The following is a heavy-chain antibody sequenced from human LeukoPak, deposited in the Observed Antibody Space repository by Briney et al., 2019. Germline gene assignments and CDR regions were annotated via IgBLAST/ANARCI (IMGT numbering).Heavy chain of an antibody. CDR1: GYTFTSYA. V-gene: IGHV7-4-1*02. CDR2: INTNTGNP. J-gene: IGHJ3*02. CDR3: ARVGRGDSRPKPQDAFDI. D-gene: IGHD3-22*01. Sequence: ASVEVSCKASGYTFTSYAMNWVRQAPGQGLEWMGWINTNTGNPTYAQGFTGRFVFSLDTSVSTAYLQISSLKAEDTAVYYCARVGRGDSRPKPQDAFDIWGQGTMVTVSS.